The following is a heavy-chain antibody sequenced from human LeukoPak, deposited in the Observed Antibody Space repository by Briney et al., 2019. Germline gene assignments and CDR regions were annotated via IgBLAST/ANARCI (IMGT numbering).Heavy chain of an antibody. CDR3: AKIKTGTTRSFDY. CDR1: GFTFSTYW. CDR2: ISGSGGST. J-gene: IGHJ4*02. V-gene: IGHV3-23*01. D-gene: IGHD1-7*01. Sequence: GGSLRLSCAASGFTFSTYWMSWVRQAPGKGLEWVSAISGSGGSTYYAASVKGRFTISRDNSKNTLYLQMNSLRAEDTAVYYCAKIKTGTTRSFDYWGQGTLVTVSS.